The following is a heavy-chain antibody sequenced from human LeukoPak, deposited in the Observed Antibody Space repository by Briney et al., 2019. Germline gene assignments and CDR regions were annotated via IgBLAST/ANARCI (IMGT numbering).Heavy chain of an antibody. Sequence: QSGGSLRLSCAASGFTFSSYGMHWVRQAPGKGLEWVAVISYDGSNKYYADSVKGRFTISRDNSKNTLYLQMNSLRAEDTAVYYCAKDEQYYGSGSFEAFDIWGQGTMVTVSS. V-gene: IGHV3-30*18. CDR3: AKDEQYYGSGSFEAFDI. J-gene: IGHJ3*02. CDR1: GFTFSSYG. CDR2: ISYDGSNK. D-gene: IGHD3-10*01.